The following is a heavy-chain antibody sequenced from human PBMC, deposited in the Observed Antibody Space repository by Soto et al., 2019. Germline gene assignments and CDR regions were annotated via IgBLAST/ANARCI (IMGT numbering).Heavy chain of an antibody. CDR3: ARPPFCAFGSSCYRSQFYGMVV. CDR2: IKEDGSAQ. V-gene: IGHV3-7*01. J-gene: IGHJ6*02. D-gene: IGHD2-2*01. Sequence: EVQLVDSGGGLVQPGGSLRLSCVASGFTFNSYWMSWVRQAPGRGLEGVADIKEDGSAQYSVDSVKGRFAISRDNAKNSVYLQMNSMRPEDTAVYYCARPPFCAFGSSCYRSQFYGMVVWGQGATVTVSS. CDR1: GFTFNSYW.